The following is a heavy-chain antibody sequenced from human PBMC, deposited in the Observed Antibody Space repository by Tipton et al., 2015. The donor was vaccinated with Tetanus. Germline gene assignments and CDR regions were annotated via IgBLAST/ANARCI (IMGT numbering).Heavy chain of an antibody. CDR3: ARDINYASDY. CDR2: INHSGKP. Sequence: TLSLTCAVSGGSFRGYSWSWVRQPPGKGLEWIGEINHSGKPTYSPSLKSRVTMSLDTSNHPFSLSLSSVTAAGTAVYYCARDINYASDYWGQGTLVTVSS. CDR1: GGSFRGYS. J-gene: IGHJ4*02. D-gene: IGHD4-11*01. V-gene: IGHV4-34*01.